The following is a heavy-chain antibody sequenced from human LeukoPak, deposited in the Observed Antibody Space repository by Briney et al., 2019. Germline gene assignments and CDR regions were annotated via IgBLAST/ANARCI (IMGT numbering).Heavy chain of an antibody. V-gene: IGHV3-30*18. CDR1: GFTFRSYG. D-gene: IGHD2-2*01. J-gene: IGHJ6*03. CDR2: ISHDGSNK. CDR3: AKDLVKGPAAPHYYYYMDV. Sequence: GGSLRLSCAASGFTFRSYGMHWVRQATGKGLEWVAVISHDGSNKYYTDSVKGRFTISRDNSKNTLYLQMNSLRAEDTVVYYCAKDLVKGPAAPHYYYYMDVWGKGTTVTVSS.